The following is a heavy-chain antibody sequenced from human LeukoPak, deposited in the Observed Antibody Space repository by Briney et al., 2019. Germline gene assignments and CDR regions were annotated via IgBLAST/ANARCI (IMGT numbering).Heavy chain of an antibody. V-gene: IGHV3-33*01. CDR2: LWSGGNKE. D-gene: IGHD3-10*01. Sequence: GGSLRLSCAASGFTFSHYGIHWVRQAPGKGLEWAAVLWSGGNKEYYADSVKGRFTISRDDSKDTVYLQMNSLTAEDTAVYYCARDGDVPGRYSQFDNWGQGTLVTVSS. CDR3: ARDGDVPGRYSQFDN. J-gene: IGHJ4*02. CDR1: GFTFSHYG.